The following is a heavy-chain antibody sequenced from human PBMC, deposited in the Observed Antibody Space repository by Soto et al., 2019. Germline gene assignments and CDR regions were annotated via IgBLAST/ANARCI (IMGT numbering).Heavy chain of an antibody. D-gene: IGHD3-16*01. V-gene: IGHV3-48*02. CDR2: ISGDRAYI. Sequence: EVQLLESGGGLVQPGGSLRLSCAASGFTFSAYSMNWVRQAPGKGLEWLSYISGDRAYIYYADSVRGRFTISRDNAENSLYLQMDNLRDEDTAVYYCARHVYTVVPPNDFWGQGTLVTVSS. CDR3: ARHVYTVVPPNDF. CDR1: GFTFSAYS. J-gene: IGHJ4*02.